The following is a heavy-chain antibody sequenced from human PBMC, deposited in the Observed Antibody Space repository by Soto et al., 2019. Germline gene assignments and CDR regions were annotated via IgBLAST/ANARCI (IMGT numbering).Heavy chain of an antibody. CDR3: ARDLLVLMVYVPYGMDV. CDR1: GYTFTGYY. J-gene: IGHJ6*02. CDR2: INPTSGGT. Sequence: GASVKVSCKASGYTFTGYYMHWVRQAPGQGLEWMGWINPTSGGTNYAQKFQGRVTMTRDTSISTAYMELSRLRSDDTAVYYCARDLLVLMVYVPYGMDVWGQGTTVTVSS. V-gene: IGHV1-2*02. D-gene: IGHD2-8*01.